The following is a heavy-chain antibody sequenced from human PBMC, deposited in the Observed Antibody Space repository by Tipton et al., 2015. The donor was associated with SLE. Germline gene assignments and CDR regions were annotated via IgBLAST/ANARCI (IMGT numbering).Heavy chain of an antibody. CDR3: ARWGWNSGYDFFDY. CDR2: INHSGST. Sequence: LRLSCAVYGGSFSGYYWSWIRQPPGKGLEWIGEINHSGSTNYNPSLKSRVTISVDTSKNQFSLKLSSVTAADTAVYYCARWGWNSGYDFFDYWGQGTLVTVSS. D-gene: IGHD5-12*01. CDR1: GGSFSGYY. V-gene: IGHV4-34*01. J-gene: IGHJ4*02.